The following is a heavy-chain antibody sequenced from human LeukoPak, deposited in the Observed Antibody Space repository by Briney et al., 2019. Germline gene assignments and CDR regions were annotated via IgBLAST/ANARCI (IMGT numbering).Heavy chain of an antibody. V-gene: IGHV3-30*04. CDR2: ISYDGSNK. CDR1: GFTFSSYA. J-gene: IGHJ4*02. D-gene: IGHD3-10*01. Sequence: GRSLRLSCAASGFTFSSYAMHWVRQAPGKGLEWVAVISYDGSNKYYADSVKGRFTISRDNSKNTLYLQMNSLRAEDTAVYYCAREASKSYFGPPDYWGQGTLVTVSS. CDR3: AREASKSYFGPPDY.